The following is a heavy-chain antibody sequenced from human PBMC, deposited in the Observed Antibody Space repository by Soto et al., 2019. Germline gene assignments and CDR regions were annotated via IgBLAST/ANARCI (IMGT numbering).Heavy chain of an antibody. CDR1: GFIFKNYA. Sequence: QAGGSLRLSCAVSGFIFKNYALNWVRQAPGKGLEWVASITRDGYNKYYADSVKGRFTISRDNSKNTLSLQMTALRVEDSSVYYCTKSSGXXXSVGMDYWGPGTLVTVSS. CDR3: TKSSGXXXSVGMDY. CDR2: ITRDGYNK. V-gene: IGHV3-30*04. D-gene: IGHD3-22*01. J-gene: IGHJ4*02.